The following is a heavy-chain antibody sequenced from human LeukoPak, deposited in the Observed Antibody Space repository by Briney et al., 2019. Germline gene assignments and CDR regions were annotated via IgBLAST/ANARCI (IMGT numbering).Heavy chain of an antibody. D-gene: IGHD2-15*01. Sequence: KPSETLSLTCNVSGGSISTNNYYWGWIRQPPGKGLEWIGSMYYRGSTYCNPSLKSRVTISVGTSKNQFSLKLSSVTAADTAVYYCARHSSIVAVAAASFDYWGQGILVTVSS. CDR3: ARHSSIVAVAAASFDY. J-gene: IGHJ4*02. V-gene: IGHV4-39*01. CDR2: MYYRGST. CDR1: GGSISTNNYY.